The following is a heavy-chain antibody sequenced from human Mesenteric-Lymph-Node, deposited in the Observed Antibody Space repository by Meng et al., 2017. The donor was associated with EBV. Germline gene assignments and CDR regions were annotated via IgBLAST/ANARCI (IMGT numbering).Heavy chain of an antibody. CDR2: IYRTGST. CDR3: VRDSGITVTNSFDY. D-gene: IGHD1-20*01. CDR1: GGSSSGDY. Sequence: HVQLQQWGGRLLKPSETLSLTCGVYGGSSSGDYWSWIRQPPGKGLEWIGYIYRTGSTDYNPSLNSRVSISIDTSKNQFSLRLTSVTAADTAVYYCVRDSGITVTNSFDYWGQGALVTVSS. J-gene: IGHJ4*02. V-gene: IGHV4-34*11.